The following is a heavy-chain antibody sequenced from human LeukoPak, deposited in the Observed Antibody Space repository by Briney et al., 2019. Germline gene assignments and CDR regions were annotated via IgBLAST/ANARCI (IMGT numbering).Heavy chain of an antibody. CDR1: GFTFARSG. Sequence: PGGSLRLSCAASGFTFARSGIHWVRQTPGKGLEWVAFISYDGSKEEYKESVRGRFSISRDNSKNTVYLQMNSLRAEDTAVYYCAKAVVPAAKHYYYGMDVWGQGTTVTVSS. CDR2: ISYDGSKE. J-gene: IGHJ6*02. CDR3: AKAVVPAAKHYYYGMDV. D-gene: IGHD2-2*01. V-gene: IGHV3-30*18.